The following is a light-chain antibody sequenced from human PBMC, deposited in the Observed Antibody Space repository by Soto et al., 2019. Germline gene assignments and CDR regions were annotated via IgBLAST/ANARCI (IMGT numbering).Light chain of an antibody. Sequence: EIVLTQSPATLSLSPGERATLSCRASQSVSSYLAWYQQKPGQAPRLLIYDASNRATAIPARFSGSGSGTDFTLTISSLEPVDFAVYYCQQRSNSPLTFGGGTKVEIK. CDR2: DAS. CDR1: QSVSSY. CDR3: QQRSNSPLT. V-gene: IGKV3-11*01. J-gene: IGKJ4*01.